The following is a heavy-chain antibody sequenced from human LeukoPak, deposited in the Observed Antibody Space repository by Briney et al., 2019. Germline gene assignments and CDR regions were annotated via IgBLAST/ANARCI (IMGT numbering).Heavy chain of an antibody. J-gene: IGHJ4*02. D-gene: IGHD3-22*01. CDR3: ARIEVITRMIDY. CDR2: IYYSGST. CDR1: GGSISSSSYY. V-gene: IGHV4-39*01. Sequence: NPSETLSLTCTVSGGSISSSSYYWGWIRQPPGKGLEWIGSIYYSGSTYYNPSLKSRVTISVDTSKDQFSLKLSSVTAADTAVYYCARIEVITRMIDYWGQGTLVTVSS.